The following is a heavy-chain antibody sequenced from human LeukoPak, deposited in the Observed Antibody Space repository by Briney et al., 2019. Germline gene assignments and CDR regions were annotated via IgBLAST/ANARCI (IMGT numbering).Heavy chain of an antibody. Sequence: GGSLRLSCAASRFTFSSHSMNWVRQAPGKGLEWVSYISSGSSTIYYADSVKGRFTVSRDNAKNSLYLQMNSLRAEDTAVYYCARGHQVAARPVDYWGQGTLVTVSS. CDR3: ARGHQVAARPVDY. J-gene: IGHJ4*02. CDR2: ISSGSSTI. V-gene: IGHV3-48*01. D-gene: IGHD6-6*01. CDR1: RFTFSSHS.